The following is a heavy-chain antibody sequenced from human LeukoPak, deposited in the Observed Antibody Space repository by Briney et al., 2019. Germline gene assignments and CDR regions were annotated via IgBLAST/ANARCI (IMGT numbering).Heavy chain of an antibody. CDR3: ATGVLRAAAGAFDY. CDR1: GYTLTELS. CDR2: FDPEDGET. Sequence: ASVKVSCKVSGYTLTELSMHWVRPAPGKGLEWMGGFDPEDGETIYAQKFQGRVTMTEDTSTDTAYMELSSLRSEDTAVYYCATGVLRAAAGAFDYWGQGTLVTVSS. D-gene: IGHD6-13*01. J-gene: IGHJ4*02. V-gene: IGHV1-24*01.